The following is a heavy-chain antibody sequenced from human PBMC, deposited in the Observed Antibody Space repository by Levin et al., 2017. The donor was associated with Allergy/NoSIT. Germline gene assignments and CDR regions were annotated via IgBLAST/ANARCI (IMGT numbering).Heavy chain of an antibody. V-gene: IGHV1-46*02. Sequence: GESLKISCKASGSGYAFYDYYIHWVRRAPGQGLEWVGLINPKRGTTTYAQNFQGRVTMTRDTSTSTVYMELSSLKSEDTALYYCARAHTGLDYWGQGTLVTVSS. CDR3: ARAHTGLDY. CDR2: INPKRGTT. CDR1: GSGYAFYDYY. D-gene: IGHD5-18*01. J-gene: IGHJ4*02.